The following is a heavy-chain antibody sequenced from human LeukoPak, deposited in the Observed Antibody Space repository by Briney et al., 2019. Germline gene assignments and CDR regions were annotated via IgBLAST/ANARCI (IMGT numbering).Heavy chain of an antibody. J-gene: IGHJ4*01. CDR3: ARAVASRWGYFDY. Sequence: RGSLRLSCAASGFSFSSYPMNWVGQAPGKGLEWVSYISSSGSTIYYADSAKGRFTISRDNAKNSLHLQMNSLRAEDTAVYYCARAVASRWGYFDYWGHESLVSVSS. CDR1: GFSFSSYP. V-gene: IGHV3-48*03. CDR2: ISSSGSTI. D-gene: IGHD6-19*01.